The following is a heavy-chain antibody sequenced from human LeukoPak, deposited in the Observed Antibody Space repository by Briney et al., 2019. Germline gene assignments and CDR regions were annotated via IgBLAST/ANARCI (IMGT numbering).Heavy chain of an antibody. CDR1: GFIFGTYW. V-gene: IGHV3-23*01. CDR3: ARRYCSTCPTGHAFDL. CDR2: LSSGDNT. D-gene: IGHD2-2*01. Sequence: GGSLRLSCAASGFIFGTYWMSWVRQAPGRGLEWVSALSSGDNTHYADSVNGRFTISRDNSKNTLYLQLNSLRAEDTAVYYCARRYCSTCPTGHAFDLWGQGTMVTVSS. J-gene: IGHJ3*01.